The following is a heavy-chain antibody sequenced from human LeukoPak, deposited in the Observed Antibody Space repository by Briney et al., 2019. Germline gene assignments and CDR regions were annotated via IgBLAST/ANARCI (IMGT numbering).Heavy chain of an antibody. D-gene: IGHD5-12*01. J-gene: IGHJ4*02. Sequence: SETLSLTCTVSGYSISSGYYWGWIRQPPGKGLEWIGSIYHSGSTYYNPSPKSRVTISVDTSKNQFSLKLSSVTAADTAVYYCARDREDIVATPGGYFDYWGQGTLVTVSS. CDR1: GYSISSGYY. CDR2: IYHSGST. CDR3: ARDREDIVATPGGYFDY. V-gene: IGHV4-38-2*02.